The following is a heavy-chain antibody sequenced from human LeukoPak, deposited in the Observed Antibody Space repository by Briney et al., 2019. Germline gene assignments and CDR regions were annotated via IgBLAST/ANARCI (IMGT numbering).Heavy chain of an antibody. CDR1: GFTFSSYG. V-gene: IGHV3-30*02. Sequence: GGSLRLSCAASGFTFSSYGMHWVRQAPGKGLEWVAFIRYDGSNKYYADSVKGRFTISRDNSKNTLYLQMNSLRAEDTAMYYCAKGVWGSYRYPYRYYYYMDVRGKGTTVTVSS. CDR2: IRYDGSNK. CDR3: AKGVWGSYRYPYRYYYYMDV. D-gene: IGHD3-16*02. J-gene: IGHJ6*03.